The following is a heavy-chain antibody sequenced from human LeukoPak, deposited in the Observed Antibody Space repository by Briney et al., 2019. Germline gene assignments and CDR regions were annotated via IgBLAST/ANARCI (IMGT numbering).Heavy chain of an antibody. CDR2: IKKDGSEM. V-gene: IGHV3-7*01. D-gene: IGHD1-26*01. CDR1: GLIFSSYW. Sequence: GGSLRLSCAASGLIFSSYWMSWVRQAPGKGLEWVANIKKDGSEMYYVDSVKGRFTISRDNAKNSLYLQMNSLRADDTAVYHCAGQETSSYNGAFDIWGQGQWSPSLQ. J-gene: IGHJ3*02. CDR3: AGQETSSYNGAFDI.